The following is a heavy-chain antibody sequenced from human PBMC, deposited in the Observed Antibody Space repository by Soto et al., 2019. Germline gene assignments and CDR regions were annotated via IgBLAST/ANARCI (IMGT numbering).Heavy chain of an antibody. CDR1: GFTFSSYW. CDR3: ARAKGSGWYYFDY. CDR2: IKQDGSEK. J-gene: IGHJ4*02. D-gene: IGHD6-19*01. V-gene: IGHV3-7*01. Sequence: EVQLVESGGGLVQPGGSLRLSCAASGFTFSSYWMSWVRQAPGKGLEWVANIKQDGSEKYYVDSVKGRFTISRDNAKNSLYLQMNSLRAEDTAVYYRARAKGSGWYYFDYWGQGTLVTVSS.